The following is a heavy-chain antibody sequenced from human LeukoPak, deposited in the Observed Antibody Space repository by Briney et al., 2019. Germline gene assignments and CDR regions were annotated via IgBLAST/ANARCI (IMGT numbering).Heavy chain of an antibody. Sequence: PGGPLRLSCAASGFTGSSTYMSWVRQAPGKGLEWVANIKQDGSEKYYVDSVKGRFTISRDNAKKSLYLQMNSMRAEDRAVYYCARSHSSGAFDIWGQGTMVTVSS. CDR3: ARSHSSGAFDI. V-gene: IGHV3-7*01. D-gene: IGHD6-25*01. J-gene: IGHJ3*02. CDR1: GFTGSSTY. CDR2: IKQDGSEK.